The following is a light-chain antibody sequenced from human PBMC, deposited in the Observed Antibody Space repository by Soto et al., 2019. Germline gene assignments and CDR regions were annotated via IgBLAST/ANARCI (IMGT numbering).Light chain of an antibody. V-gene: IGKV3-11*01. CDR3: QQRSNWPPVT. CDR1: QSVSSY. Sequence: EIVLTQSPATLSLSPGERATLSCRASQSVSSYLAWYQQKPGQAPRLLIYDASNRATGIPARFSGSGSGTDFNLTISSLEPDDFAIYYCQQRSNWPPVTFGQGKRREIK. CDR2: DAS. J-gene: IGKJ5*01.